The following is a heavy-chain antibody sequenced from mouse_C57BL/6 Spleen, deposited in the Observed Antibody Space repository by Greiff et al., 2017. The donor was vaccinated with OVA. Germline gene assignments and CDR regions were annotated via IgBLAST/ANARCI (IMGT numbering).Heavy chain of an antibody. V-gene: IGHV5-4*01. CDR2: ISDGGSYT. CDR3: ARDRKESHFDY. Sequence: EVQLVESGGGLVKPGGSLKLSCAASGFTFSSYAMSWVRQTPEKRLEWVATISDGGSYTYYPDNVKGRFTISRDNAKNNLYLQMSHLKSEDTAMYYCARDRKESHFDYWGQGTTLTVSS. J-gene: IGHJ2*01. CDR1: GFTFSSYA.